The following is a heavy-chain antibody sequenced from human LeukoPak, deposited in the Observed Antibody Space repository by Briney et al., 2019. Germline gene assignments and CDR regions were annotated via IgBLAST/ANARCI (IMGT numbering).Heavy chain of an antibody. CDR2: INPNSGGT. Sequence: ASVKVSCKASGYTFTGYYMHWVRQAPGQGLEWMGWINPNSGGTNYAQKFQGRVTMTRDTSISTAYMELSRLRSDDTAVYYCTPTDFWSGYDWFDPWGQGTLVTVSS. J-gene: IGHJ5*02. V-gene: IGHV1-2*02. CDR1: GYTFTGYY. D-gene: IGHD3-3*01. CDR3: TPTDFWSGYDWFDP.